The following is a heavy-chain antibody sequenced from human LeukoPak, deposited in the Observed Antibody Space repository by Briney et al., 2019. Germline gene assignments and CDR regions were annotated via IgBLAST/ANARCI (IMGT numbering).Heavy chain of an antibody. CDR2: ISGSGNNT. CDR3: AKGKDVWGSYRTEFDF. J-gene: IGHJ4*02. Sequence: GGSLRLSCAASGLRFSSYAMSWVRQAPGKGLGWVSVISGSGNNTYYADSVKGRFTISRDNSKNTLYLQMNSLRAEDTAVYYCAKGKDVWGSYRTEFDFWGQGTLVTVSS. CDR1: GLRFSSYA. V-gene: IGHV3-23*01. D-gene: IGHD3-16*02.